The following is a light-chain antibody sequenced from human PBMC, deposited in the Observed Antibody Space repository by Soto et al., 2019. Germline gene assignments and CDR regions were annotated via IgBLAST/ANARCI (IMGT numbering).Light chain of an antibody. CDR2: GNS. J-gene: IGLJ1*01. CDR1: SSNIGAGYD. V-gene: IGLV1-40*01. Sequence: QSVLTQPPSVSGAPGQRVTISCTGSSSNIGAGYDVQWYQQLPGTAPKLLIYGNSNRPSGVPDRFSGSKSGTSASLAITGLLAEDESVYYCQSYDSSMSGYVFGTGTKVTVL. CDR3: QSYDSSMSGYV.